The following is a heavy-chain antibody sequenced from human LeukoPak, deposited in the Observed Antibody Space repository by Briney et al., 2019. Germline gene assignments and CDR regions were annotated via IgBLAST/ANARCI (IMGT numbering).Heavy chain of an antibody. CDR1: GGPFSGYY. CDR2: INHSGST. D-gene: IGHD5-12*01. J-gene: IGHJ4*02. V-gene: IGHV4-34*01. CDR3: ARDVAGNTFDY. Sequence: SETLSLTCAVYGGPFSGYYWSWIRQPPGKGLEWIGEINHSGSTNYNPSLKSRVTISVDTSKNQFSLKLSSVTAADTAVYYCARDVAGNTFDYWGQGTLVTVSS.